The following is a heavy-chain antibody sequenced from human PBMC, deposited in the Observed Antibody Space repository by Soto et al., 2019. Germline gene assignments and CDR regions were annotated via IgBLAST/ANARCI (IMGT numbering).Heavy chain of an antibody. Sequence: GESLKISCKGSGYSFTSYWIGWVRQMPGKGLEWMGIIYPGDSDTRYSPSFQGQVTISADKSISTAYLQWSSLKASDTAMYYCARRYCSGGSCYHGMDAWGQGTTVTVSS. D-gene: IGHD2-15*01. J-gene: IGHJ6*02. CDR3: ARRYCSGGSCYHGMDA. CDR2: IYPGDSDT. V-gene: IGHV5-51*01. CDR1: GYSFTSYW.